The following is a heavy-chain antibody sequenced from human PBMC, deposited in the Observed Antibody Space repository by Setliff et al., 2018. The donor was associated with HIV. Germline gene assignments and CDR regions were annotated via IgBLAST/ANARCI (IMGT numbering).Heavy chain of an antibody. CDR3: ARRTAVAGRRYFDL. CDR2: IYTSGST. V-gene: IGHV4-4*08. CDR1: GGSISSYY. Sequence: SETLSLTCTVSGGSISSYYWSWIRQPPGKGLEWIGYIYTSGSTNYNPSLKSRVTISVDTSKNQFSLKLSSVTAADTAVCYCARRTAVAGRRYFDLWGRGTLVTVS. J-gene: IGHJ2*01. D-gene: IGHD6-19*01.